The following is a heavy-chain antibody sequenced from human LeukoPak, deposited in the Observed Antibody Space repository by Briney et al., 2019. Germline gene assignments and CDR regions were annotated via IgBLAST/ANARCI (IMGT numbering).Heavy chain of an antibody. J-gene: IGHJ5*02. CDR3: ARGSHAHWFDP. CDR1: GGSFSGYY. V-gene: IGHV4-34*01. Sequence: PSETLSLTCAVYGGSFSGYYWSWIRQPPGKGLEWIGEINHSGSTNYNPSLKSRVTISVDTSKNQFSLKLSSVTAADTAVYYRARGSHAHWFDPWGQGTLVTVSS. CDR2: INHSGST.